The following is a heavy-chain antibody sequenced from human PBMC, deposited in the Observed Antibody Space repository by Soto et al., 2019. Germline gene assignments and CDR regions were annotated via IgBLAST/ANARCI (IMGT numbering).Heavy chain of an antibody. Sequence: GESLKXSGKGSGYXFTSYWVGWVRKMPGKGLEWMGIIYPGDSDTRYSPSFQGQVTISADKSISTAYLQWSSLKASDTAMYYCARISGSPGGYYYYGMDVWGQGTTVTVSS. CDR3: ARISGSPGGYYYYGMDV. CDR2: IYPGDSDT. J-gene: IGHJ6*02. D-gene: IGHD5-12*01. CDR1: GYXFTSYW. V-gene: IGHV5-51*01.